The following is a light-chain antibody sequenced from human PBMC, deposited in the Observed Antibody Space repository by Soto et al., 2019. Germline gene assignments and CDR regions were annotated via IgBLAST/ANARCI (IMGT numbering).Light chain of an antibody. CDR2: GNS. CDR3: AAWDDSLRGV. CDR1: SSNIGAGYD. V-gene: IGLV1-40*01. Sequence: QSVLTQPPSVSGAPGQRVTISCTGSSSNIGAGYDVHWYQQLPGTAPKLLIYGNSNRPSGVPDRFSGSKSGTSASLAITGLQAEDEADYYCAAWDDSLRGVFGTGTKLTVL. J-gene: IGLJ1*01.